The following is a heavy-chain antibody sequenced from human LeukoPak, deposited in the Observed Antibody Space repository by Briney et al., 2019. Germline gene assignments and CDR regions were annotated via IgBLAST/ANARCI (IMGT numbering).Heavy chain of an antibody. V-gene: IGHV1-8*01. D-gene: IGHD5-24*01. J-gene: IGHJ5*02. CDR1: GYTFTSYD. CDR2: MNPNSGNT. Sequence: GASVTVSCKASGYTFTSYDINWVRQATGQGLEWMGWMNPNSGNTGYAQKFQGRVTMTRNTSISTAYMELSSLRSEDTAVYYCARGRGRWLQPQNWFDPWGQGTLVTVSS. CDR3: ARGRGRWLQPQNWFDP.